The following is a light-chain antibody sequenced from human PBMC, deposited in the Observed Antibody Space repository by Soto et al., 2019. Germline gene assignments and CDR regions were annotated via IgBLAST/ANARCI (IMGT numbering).Light chain of an antibody. CDR2: SAS. J-gene: IGKJ4*01. Sequence: EVVMTQSPATLSVSPGERATLSCRASQFVSTNLAWYQQKPGQAPRLLIYSASTRATGIPDRFSGSGSGTELTLPISIRQSEDFGVYDCQQFNNWPPLTFGGGNKVDIK. CDR1: QFVSTN. CDR3: QQFNNWPPLT. V-gene: IGKV3-15*01.